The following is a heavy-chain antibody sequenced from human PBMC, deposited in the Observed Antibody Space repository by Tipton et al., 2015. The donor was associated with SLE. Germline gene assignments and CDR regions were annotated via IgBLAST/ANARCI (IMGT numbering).Heavy chain of an antibody. J-gene: IGHJ3*02. Sequence: TLSLTCAVYGGSISSYYWSWIRQPPGNGLEWIGYIFYSGSTNYNPSLRSRVTISVDTSKNQFSLKLSSVTAADTAVYYCESGAVGATSAFDIWGQGTMVTVSS. CDR2: IFYSGST. D-gene: IGHD1-26*01. CDR1: GGSISSYY. V-gene: IGHV4-59*07. CDR3: ESGAVGATSAFDI.